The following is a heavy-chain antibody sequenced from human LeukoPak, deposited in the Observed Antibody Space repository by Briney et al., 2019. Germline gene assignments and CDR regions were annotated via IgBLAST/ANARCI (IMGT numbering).Heavy chain of an antibody. CDR1: GGSISSSSYY. J-gene: IGHJ6*03. CDR3: ARMVGPKYYDFWSGYSKHNTGYYMDV. V-gene: IGHV4-39*07. Sequence: SETLSLTCTVSGGSISSSSYYWGWIRQPPGKGLEWIGSIYYSGSTYYNPSLKSRVTISVDTSKNQFSLKLSSVTAADTAVYYCARMVGPKYYDFWSGYSKHNTGYYMDVWGKGTTVTVSS. CDR2: IYYSGST. D-gene: IGHD3-3*01.